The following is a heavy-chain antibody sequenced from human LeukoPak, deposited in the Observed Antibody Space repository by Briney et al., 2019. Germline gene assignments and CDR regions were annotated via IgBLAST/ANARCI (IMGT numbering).Heavy chain of an antibody. J-gene: IGHJ1*01. CDR3: ATGDYDILTGYYPPAEYFQH. CDR2: ISYDGSNK. Sequence: GRSLRLSCAASGFTFSSYGMHWVRQAPGKGLEWVAVISYDGSNKYYADSVEGRFTISRDNSENTLYLQMNSLRAEDTAVYYCATGDYDILTGYYPPAEYFQHWGQGTLVTVSS. V-gene: IGHV3-30*03. D-gene: IGHD3-9*01. CDR1: GFTFSSYG.